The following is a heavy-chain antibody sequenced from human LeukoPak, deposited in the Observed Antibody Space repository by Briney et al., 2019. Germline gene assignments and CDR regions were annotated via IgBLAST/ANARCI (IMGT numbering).Heavy chain of an antibody. CDR2: SSGSGDST. D-gene: IGHD6-19*01. Sequence: GGSLRLSCAASGFTFSSYAMNWVRQAPGKGLEWVSLSSGSGDSTDYADSVKGRFTISRDNSKNTLYLQINSLRADDTAVYYCAKRAVAGTGRGFDIWGQGTLVTVSS. CDR1: GFTFSSYA. J-gene: IGHJ3*02. V-gene: IGHV3-23*01. CDR3: AKRAVAGTGRGFDI.